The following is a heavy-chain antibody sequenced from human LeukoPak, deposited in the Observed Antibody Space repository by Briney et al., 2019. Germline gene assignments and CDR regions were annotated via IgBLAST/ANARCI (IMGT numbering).Heavy chain of an antibody. Sequence: GASVKVSCKASGGTFSSYAISWVRQAPGQGLEWMGGIIPIFGTANYAQKFQGRVTITADESTSTAYMELSSLRSEDTAVYYCASPMPPYCSGGSCYPRNYYYYGMDVWGQGTTVTVSS. D-gene: IGHD2-15*01. J-gene: IGHJ6*02. V-gene: IGHV1-69*13. CDR1: GGTFSSYA. CDR2: IIPIFGTA. CDR3: ASPMPPYCSGGSCYPRNYYYYGMDV.